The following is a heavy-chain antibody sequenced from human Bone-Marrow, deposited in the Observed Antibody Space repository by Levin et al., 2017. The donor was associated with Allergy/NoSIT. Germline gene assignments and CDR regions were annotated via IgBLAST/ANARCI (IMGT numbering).Heavy chain of an antibody. Sequence: SCTVSGDSISSGGYYWSWIRQHPGKGLEWIGYIYHSGSSDYSPSLKSRLTIAIDTSKNQFSLQLTPVTAADTGVYYCARVNVDRPYFYYGSDVWGRGTTVTVSS. CDR1: GDSISSGGYY. CDR3: ARVNVDRPYFYYGSDV. CDR2: IYHSGSS. D-gene: IGHD1-14*01. V-gene: IGHV4-31*03. J-gene: IGHJ6*02.